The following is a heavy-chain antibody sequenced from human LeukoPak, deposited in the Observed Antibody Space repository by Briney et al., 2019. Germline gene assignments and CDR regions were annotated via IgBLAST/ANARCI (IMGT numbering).Heavy chain of an antibody. D-gene: IGHD3-10*01. CDR3: AKSTSFTMVRGATDY. CDR2: ISGSGGST. J-gene: IGHJ4*02. Sequence: GGSLRLSCAASGSTFSTYALSWVRQAPGKGLEWVSGISGSGGSTYYADSVKGRFTISRDNSKNTLYLQMNSLRAEDTAVYYCAKSTSFTMVRGATDYWGQGTLVTVSS. CDR1: GSTFSTYA. V-gene: IGHV3-23*01.